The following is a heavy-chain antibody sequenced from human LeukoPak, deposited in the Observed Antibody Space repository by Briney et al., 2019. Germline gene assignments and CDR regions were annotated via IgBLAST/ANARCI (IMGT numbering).Heavy chain of an antibody. J-gene: IGHJ6*04. CDR1: GFSVSNNY. Sequence: GGSVRLSCAASGFSVSNNYINWVRQPPGKGLEWISVIYAGGSTFYTDSVKGRFTTSRDNSKNTVYLQMDRLTPEDTAVYYCARDPTGASVWGRGTTVTVSS. CDR3: ARDPTGASV. CDR2: IYAGGST. V-gene: IGHV3-53*01. D-gene: IGHD1-14*01.